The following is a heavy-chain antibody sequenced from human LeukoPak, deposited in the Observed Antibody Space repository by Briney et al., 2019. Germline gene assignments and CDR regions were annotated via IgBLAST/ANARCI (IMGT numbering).Heavy chain of an antibody. J-gene: IGHJ4*02. CDR3: TTIKRGDIFGYFDF. D-gene: IGHD5-18*01. CDR1: GGSISSYH. Sequence: SETLSLTCTFSGGSISSYHWNWIRQTPGKGLEWIGYMYYTGVSNYNPSLKSRVAISVDSSKNQFSLKVTSVTAADTAIYYCTTIKRGDIFGYFDFWGQGALVIVSS. CDR2: MYYTGVS. V-gene: IGHV4-59*01.